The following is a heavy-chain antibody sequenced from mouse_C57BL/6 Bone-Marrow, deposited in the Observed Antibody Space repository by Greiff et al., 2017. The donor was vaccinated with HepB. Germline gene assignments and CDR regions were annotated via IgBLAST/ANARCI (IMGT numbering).Heavy chain of an antibody. CDR3: TRGSYYGSSRDY. J-gene: IGHJ2*01. Sequence: EVQLQQSGPVLARPGASVKMSCKTSGYTFTSYWMHWVKQRPGQGLEWIGAIYPGNSDTSYNQKFKGKAKLTAVTSASTAYMELSSLTNEDSAVYYCTRGSYYGSSRDYWGQGTTLTVSS. V-gene: IGHV1-5*01. CDR1: GYTFTSYW. CDR2: IYPGNSDT. D-gene: IGHD1-1*01.